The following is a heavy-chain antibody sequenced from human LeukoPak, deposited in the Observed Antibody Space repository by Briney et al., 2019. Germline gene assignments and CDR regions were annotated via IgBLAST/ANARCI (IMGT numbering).Heavy chain of an antibody. CDR2: IYYSGST. V-gene: IGHV4-59*08. J-gene: IGHJ1*01. Sequence: SETLSLTCTVSGGSISSYYWSWIRQPPGKGLEWIGYIYYSGSTNYNPSLKSRVTISVDTSKNQFSLTLSSVTAADTAVYYCAGYSGSYPAEYFQHWGQGTLVTVSS. D-gene: IGHD1-26*01. CDR3: AGYSGSYPAEYFQH. CDR1: GGSISSYY.